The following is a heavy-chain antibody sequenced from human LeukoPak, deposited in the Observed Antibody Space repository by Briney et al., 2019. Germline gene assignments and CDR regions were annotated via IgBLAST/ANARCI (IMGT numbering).Heavy chain of an antibody. Sequence: GGSLRLSCAASGFTVSSNYMSWVRQAPGKGLEWVSVIYSGGSTYYADSVRGRFTISRDNSKNTLYLQMNSLRAEDTAVYYCARGHREHCSSTSCYTPRKYYWYFDLWGRGTLVTVSS. CDR1: GFTVSSNY. J-gene: IGHJ2*01. CDR2: IYSGGST. V-gene: IGHV3-53*01. D-gene: IGHD2-2*02. CDR3: ARGHREHCSSTSCYTPRKYYWYFDL.